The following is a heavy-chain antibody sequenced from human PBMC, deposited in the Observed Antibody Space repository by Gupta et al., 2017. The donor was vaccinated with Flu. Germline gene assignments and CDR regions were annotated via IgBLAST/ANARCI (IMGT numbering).Heavy chain of an antibody. V-gene: IGHV3-49*04. CDR3: ARDRGVVGATDALFDY. J-gene: IGHJ4*02. D-gene: IGHD1-26*01. CDR1: GFPLGDYA. CDR2: IRSNTYGGTT. Sequence: EVQLVESGGGLVQQGRSLRLSCATSGFPLGDYALGWVSQATGQGLEWVVFIRSNTYGGTTEYAASVKGRFSISRDGSRSIAYLQMDYLKIEDTAVYYCARDRGVVGATDALFDYWGQGTLVIVSS.